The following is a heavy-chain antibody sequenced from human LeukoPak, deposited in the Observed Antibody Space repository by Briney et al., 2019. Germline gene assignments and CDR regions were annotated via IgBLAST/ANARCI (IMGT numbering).Heavy chain of an antibody. Sequence: PGRSLRLSCAASGFTFSSYGMHWVRQAPGKGLEWVVVISYDGSNKYYADSVKGRFTISRDNPKSALYLQMNSLRAEDTAVYYCARERGDGPDYWGQGTLVTVSS. D-gene: IGHD5-24*01. CDR2: ISYDGSNK. J-gene: IGHJ4*02. V-gene: IGHV3-30*03. CDR3: ARERGDGPDY. CDR1: GFTFSSYG.